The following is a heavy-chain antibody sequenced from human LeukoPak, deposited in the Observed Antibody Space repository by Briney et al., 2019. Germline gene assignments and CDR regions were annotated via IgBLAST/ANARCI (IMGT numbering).Heavy chain of an antibody. CDR2: IKQDGSQT. CDR1: GFTLSRHW. J-gene: IGHJ4*02. V-gene: IGHV3-7*01. Sequence: AGGSLRLSCAASGFTLSRHWMSWVRQAPGEGLEWVANIKQDGSQTYYVDSVKGRFTVSRDNAENSLYLQMNSLRAGDTAVYYCARGADYFDSSGYYFWGQGTLVTVSS. CDR3: ARGADYFDSSGYYF. D-gene: IGHD3-22*01.